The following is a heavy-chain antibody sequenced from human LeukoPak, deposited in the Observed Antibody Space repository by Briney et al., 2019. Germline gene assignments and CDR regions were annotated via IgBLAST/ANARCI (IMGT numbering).Heavy chain of an antibody. Sequence: TSETLSLTCAVSGYSISSGYYWGWIRQPPGKGLEWIGEINHSGSTNYNPSLKSRVTISVDTSKNQFSLKLSSVTAADTAVYYCARELYYDFWSGYTYYFDYWGQGTLVTVSS. V-gene: IGHV4-38-2*02. CDR3: ARELYYDFWSGYTYYFDY. J-gene: IGHJ4*02. D-gene: IGHD3-3*01. CDR1: GYSISSGYY. CDR2: INHSGST.